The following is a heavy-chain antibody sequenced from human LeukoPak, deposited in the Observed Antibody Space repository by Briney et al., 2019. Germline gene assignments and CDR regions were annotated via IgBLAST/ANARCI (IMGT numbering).Heavy chain of an antibody. Sequence: PGGSLRLSCAASGLTLSNYDMSWVRQAPGKGLEWVSVISGSDGSTYYADSVKGRFTISRDISKNTLYLQMNSLRAEDTAVYYWTKGGGGGCSSSSCSNLFDDWGQGTLVTVSS. CDR3: TKGGGGGCSSSSCSNLFDD. CDR1: GLTLSNYD. J-gene: IGHJ4*02. D-gene: IGHD2-2*01. CDR2: ISGSDGST. V-gene: IGHV3-23*01.